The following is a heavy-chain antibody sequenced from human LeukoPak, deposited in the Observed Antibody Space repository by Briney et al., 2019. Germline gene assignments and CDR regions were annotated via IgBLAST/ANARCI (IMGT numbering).Heavy chain of an antibody. CDR3: ARGGGTYYYGSGSIDY. J-gene: IGHJ4*02. V-gene: IGHV4-30-4*01. D-gene: IGHD3-10*01. CDR2: IYYSGST. CDR1: GGSISSGDYY. Sequence: SETLSLTCTVSGGSISSGDYYWSWIRQPPGKGLEWIGYIYYSGSTYYNPSLKSRVTISVDTSKNQFSLKLSSVTAADTAAYYCARGGGTYYYGSGSIDYWGQGTLVTVSS.